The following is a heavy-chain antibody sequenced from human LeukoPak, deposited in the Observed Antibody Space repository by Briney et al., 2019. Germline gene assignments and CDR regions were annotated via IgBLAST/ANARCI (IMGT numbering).Heavy chain of an antibody. CDR2: ISGSGLNT. J-gene: IGHJ4*02. CDR1: GFTFSSYG. D-gene: IGHD6-25*01. V-gene: IGHV3-23*01. CDR3: APGSSGFDY. Sequence: GGSLRLSCAASGFTFSSYGMNWVRQAPGKGLEWVSSISGSGLNTYYADSVKGRFTISRDNSKNTLYLQMNSLRAEDTAVYYCAPGSSGFDYWGQGTLVTVSS.